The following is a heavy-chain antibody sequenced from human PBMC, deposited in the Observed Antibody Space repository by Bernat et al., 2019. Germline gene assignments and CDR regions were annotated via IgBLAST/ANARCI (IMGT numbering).Heavy chain of an antibody. V-gene: IGHV3-33*06. CDR2: IWYDGSNK. D-gene: IGHD2-15*01. J-gene: IGHJ6*02. Sequence: QVQLVESGGGVVQPGRSLRLSCAASGFTFSSYGMHWVRQAPGKGLEWGAVIWYDGSNKYYADSVKGRFTISRDNSKNTLYLQMNSLRAEDTAVYYCAKGIYPKGYCSGGNCYYYFYGMDVWGQGTTVTVSS. CDR1: GFTFSSYG. CDR3: AKGIYPKGYCSGGNCYYYFYGMDV.